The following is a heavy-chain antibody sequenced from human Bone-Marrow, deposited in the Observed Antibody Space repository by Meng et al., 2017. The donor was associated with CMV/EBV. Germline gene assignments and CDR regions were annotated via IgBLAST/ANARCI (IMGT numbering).Heavy chain of an antibody. J-gene: IGHJ4*02. CDR1: GGSFSGYY. V-gene: IGHV4-34*01. D-gene: IGHD1-7*01. CDR3: ATQKTGAGTTRGAFDY. CDR2: IYYSGST. Sequence: GSLRLSCAVYGGSFSGYYWSWIRQPPGKGLEWIGSIYYSGSTYYNPSLKSRVTISIDTSKNQFSLKLSSVTAADTAVYYCATQKTGAGTTRGAFDYWGQGTLVTVSS.